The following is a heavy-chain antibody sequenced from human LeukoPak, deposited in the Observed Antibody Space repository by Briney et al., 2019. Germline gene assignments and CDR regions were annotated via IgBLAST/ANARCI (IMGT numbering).Heavy chain of an antibody. CDR2: ISGSGDNT. V-gene: IGHV3-23*01. J-gene: IGHJ4*02. CDR3: AKWKYSNSGIDDY. Sequence: XSYAMSWVRQXPXXXLEWVSVISGSGDNTYYADSVKGRFTISRDNSKNMLYLQMNSLRAEDTAVYYCAKWKYSNSGIDDYWGQGTLVTVSS. CDR1: XSYA. D-gene: IGHD6-6*01.